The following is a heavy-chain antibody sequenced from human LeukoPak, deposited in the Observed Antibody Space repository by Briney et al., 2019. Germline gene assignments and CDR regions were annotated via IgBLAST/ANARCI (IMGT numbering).Heavy chain of an antibody. D-gene: IGHD3-9*01. V-gene: IGHV3-30*02. Sequence: PGGSLRLSCAASGFTFSSYGMHWVRQAPGKGLEWVAFIRYDGSNKYYADSVKGRFTISRDNSKNTLYLQMNSLRAEDTAVYYCAREHYNLLTGRGGYFDYWGQGTLVTVSS. CDR2: IRYDGSNK. CDR1: GFTFSSYG. CDR3: AREHYNLLTGRGGYFDY. J-gene: IGHJ4*02.